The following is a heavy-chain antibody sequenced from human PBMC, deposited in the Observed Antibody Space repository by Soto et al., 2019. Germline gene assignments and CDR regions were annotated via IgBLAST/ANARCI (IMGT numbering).Heavy chain of an antibody. Sequence: ASVKVSCKASGYTFTSYGISWVRQAPGQGLEWMGWISAYNGNTNYAQKLQGGVTMTTDTSTSTAYMELRSLRSDDTAVYYCASNPDSSSSDAFDIWGQGTMVTVSS. D-gene: IGHD6-6*01. V-gene: IGHV1-18*01. J-gene: IGHJ3*02. CDR1: GYTFTSYG. CDR3: ASNPDSSSSDAFDI. CDR2: ISAYNGNT.